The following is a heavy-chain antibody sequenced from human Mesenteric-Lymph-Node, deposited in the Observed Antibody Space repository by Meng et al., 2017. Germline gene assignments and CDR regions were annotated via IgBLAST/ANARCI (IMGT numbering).Heavy chain of an antibody. Sequence: GESLKISCAASGFTFSSYEMNWVRQAPGKGLEWVSFISSSGSMIYYAESVKGRFTISRDNAKNSLYLQMNSLRAEDTAVYYCAKYCGGDCFRYFDSWGQGTLVTVSS. CDR1: GFTFSSYE. D-gene: IGHD2-21*02. J-gene: IGHJ4*02. CDR2: ISSSGSMI. V-gene: IGHV3-48*03. CDR3: AKYCGGDCFRYFDS.